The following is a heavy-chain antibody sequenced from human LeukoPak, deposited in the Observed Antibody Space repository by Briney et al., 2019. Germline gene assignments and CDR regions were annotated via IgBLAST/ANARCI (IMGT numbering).Heavy chain of an antibody. D-gene: IGHD3-16*01. V-gene: IGHV3-33*06. Sequence: PGGSLRLSCAASGFTLSSYGMHWVRQAPGKGLEWVAVIWYDGSNKYYADSVKGRFTISRDNSKNTLYLQMNSLRAEDTAVYYCAKGDYVWGSSYYFQHWGQGTLVTVSS. CDR3: AKGDYVWGSSYYFQH. CDR2: IWYDGSNK. J-gene: IGHJ1*01. CDR1: GFTLSSYG.